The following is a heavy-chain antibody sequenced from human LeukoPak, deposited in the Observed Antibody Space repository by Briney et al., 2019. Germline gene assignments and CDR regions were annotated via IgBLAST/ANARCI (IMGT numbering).Heavy chain of an antibody. D-gene: IGHD6-13*01. CDR2: IGSSGGDT. CDR3: AKKIAAGTLSFDY. V-gene: IGHV3-23*01. J-gene: IGHJ4*02. CDR1: GFTSSSYA. Sequence: GGSLRLSCAASGFTSSSYAMSWVRQAPGKGLEWVSAIGSSGGDTNYADSVKGRFTISRDNSKNTLYLQMNSLRAEDTAVYYCAKKIAAGTLSFDYWGQGTLVTVSS.